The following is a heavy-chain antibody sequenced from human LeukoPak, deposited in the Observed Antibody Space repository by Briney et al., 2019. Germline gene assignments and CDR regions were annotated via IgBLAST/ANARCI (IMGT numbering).Heavy chain of an antibody. CDR2: IIPIFGTA. CDR3: ARAGTDYDILTGYWVY. Sequence: GASVKVYCKASGGTFSSYAISWVRQAPGQGLEWMGGIIPIFGTANYAQKFQGRVTITADKSTSTAYMELSSLRSEDTAVYYCARAGTDYDILTGYWVYWGQGTLVTVSS. CDR1: GGTFSSYA. J-gene: IGHJ4*02. D-gene: IGHD3-9*01. V-gene: IGHV1-69*06.